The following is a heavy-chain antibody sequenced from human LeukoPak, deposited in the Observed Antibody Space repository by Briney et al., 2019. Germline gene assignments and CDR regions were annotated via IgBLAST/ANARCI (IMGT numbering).Heavy chain of an antibody. Sequence: SETLSLTCTVSGGSLSSGSDYWSWIRQSAGKGLEWIGRIYASGSTNYNPSLKSRVTISVDTSKNQFSLKLSSVTAADTAVYYCARSGYSYYFDYWGQGTLVTVSS. J-gene: IGHJ4*02. D-gene: IGHD3-3*01. V-gene: IGHV4-61*02. CDR3: ARSGYSYYFDY. CDR1: GGSLSSGSDY. CDR2: IYASGST.